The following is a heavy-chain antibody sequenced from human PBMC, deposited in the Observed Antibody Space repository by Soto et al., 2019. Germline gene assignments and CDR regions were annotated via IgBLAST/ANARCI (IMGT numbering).Heavy chain of an antibody. J-gene: IGHJ4*02. D-gene: IGHD3-10*01. Sequence: GGSLRLSCAASGFTFSSFAMSWVRQAPGNGLEWVATISTNGDRTFYADSVKGRVTISRDNSKNTLYVQMDSLKVEDTAVYYCAKDREGRSGSYYCFDYWGQGTLVTVSS. CDR1: GFTFSSFA. V-gene: IGHV3-23*01. CDR2: ISTNGDRT. CDR3: AKDREGRSGSYYCFDY.